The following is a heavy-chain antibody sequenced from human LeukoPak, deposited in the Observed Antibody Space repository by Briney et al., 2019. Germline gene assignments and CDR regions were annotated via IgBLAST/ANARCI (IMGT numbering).Heavy chain of an antibody. CDR3: ARDPAIFGVVTPSPGY. Sequence: ASVKVSCKASGYTFATYYIHWVRQAPGQGLEWMGIINPKTGITNYAQKFQGRVTITRDTSASTVYMELSRLRSDDTAVYYCARDPAIFGVVTPSPGYWGQGTLVTVSS. D-gene: IGHD3-3*01. CDR2: INPKTGIT. V-gene: IGHV1-46*01. J-gene: IGHJ4*02. CDR1: GYTFATYY.